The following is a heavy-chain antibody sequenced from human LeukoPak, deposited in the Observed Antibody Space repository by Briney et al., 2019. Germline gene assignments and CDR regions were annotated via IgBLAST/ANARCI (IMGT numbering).Heavy chain of an antibody. CDR3: ARDRRYYYYYYMDV. Sequence: SETLSLTCTVSGGSISSYYWSWIRQPPGKGLEWIGYIYYSGSTNYNPSLKSRVTMSVDTSKNQFSLKLSSVTAADTAVYYCARDRRYYYYYYMDVWGKGTTVTVSS. CDR1: GGSISSYY. J-gene: IGHJ6*03. V-gene: IGHV4-59*12. CDR2: IYYSGST.